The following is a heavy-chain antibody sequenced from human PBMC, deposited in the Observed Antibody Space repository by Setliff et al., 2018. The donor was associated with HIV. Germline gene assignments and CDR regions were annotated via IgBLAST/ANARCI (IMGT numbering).Heavy chain of an antibody. CDR3: AKDPRAAVATICDY. V-gene: IGHV3-53*01. J-gene: IGHJ4*02. CDR1: GITISGIY. D-gene: IGHD5-12*01. CDR2: IYTGGST. Sequence: GGSLRLSCVASGITISGIYMTWVRQAPGKGLEWVSIIYTGGSTYYADSVKGRFTISRDNSKNTLYLQMNSLRAEDTAVYYCAKDPRAAVATICDYWGQGTLVTVSS.